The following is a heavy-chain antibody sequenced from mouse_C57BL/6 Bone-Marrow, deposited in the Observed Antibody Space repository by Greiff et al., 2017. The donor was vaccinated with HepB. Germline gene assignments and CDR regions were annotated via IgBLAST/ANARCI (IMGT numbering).Heavy chain of an antibody. CDR1: GFTFSSYA. CDR3: ARDYYGSSFAWFAY. J-gene: IGHJ3*01. V-gene: IGHV5-4*01. D-gene: IGHD1-1*01. CDR2: ISDGGSYT. Sequence: EVKLMESGGGLVKPGGSLKLSCAASGFTFSSYAMSWVRQTPEKRLEWVATISDGGSYTYYPDNVKGRFTISRDNAKNNLYLQMSHLKSEDTAMYYCARDYYGSSFAWFAYWGQGTLVTVSA.